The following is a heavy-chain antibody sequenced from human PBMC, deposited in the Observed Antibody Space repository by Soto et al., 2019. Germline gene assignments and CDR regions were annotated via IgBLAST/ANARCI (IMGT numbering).Heavy chain of an antibody. CDR2: IIPIFGTA. V-gene: IGHV1-69*01. CDR3: ARGGELAVRGAGAFDI. Sequence: QVQLVQSGAEVKKPGSSVKVSCKASGGTFSSYAISWVRQAPGQGLEWMGGIIPIFGTANYAQKFQGRVTITADESTSTAYMELSSLRSEDTTVYYCARGGELAVRGAGAFDIWGQGTMVTVSS. CDR1: GGTFSSYA. D-gene: IGHD3-10*01. J-gene: IGHJ3*02.